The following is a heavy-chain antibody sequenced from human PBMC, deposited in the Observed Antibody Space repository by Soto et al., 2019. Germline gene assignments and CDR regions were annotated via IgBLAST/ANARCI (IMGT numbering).Heavy chain of an antibody. J-gene: IGHJ4*02. D-gene: IGHD3-3*01. V-gene: IGHV3-30-3*02. CDR3: TKEGLFWSGSFDS. CDR1: GFTFRSYP. Sequence: XGSLRLSCAAAGFTFRSYPMHWVRQAPGKGLEWVAIVSYDGITKYADSVKGRFTISRDNSNNTLFLQMNSLRTEDTAVYYCTKEGLFWSGSFDSWGQGTLVTVSS. CDR2: VSYDGITK.